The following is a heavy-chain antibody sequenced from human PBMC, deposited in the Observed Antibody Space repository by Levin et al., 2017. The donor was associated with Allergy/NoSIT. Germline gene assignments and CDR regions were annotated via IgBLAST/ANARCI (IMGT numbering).Heavy chain of an antibody. Sequence: AGGSLRLSCEASGFTFSNYAMHWVRQAPGKGLEWVSVISFDGSQTYYADSVKGRFTISRDNSKNTLFLQLNSMRPEDTAVYYCARDGGVAGIYYYGMDVWGQGTTVTVSS. J-gene: IGHJ6*02. CDR2: ISFDGSQT. D-gene: IGHD6-19*01. V-gene: IGHV3-30-3*01. CDR3: ARDGGVAGIYYYGMDV. CDR1: GFTFSNYA.